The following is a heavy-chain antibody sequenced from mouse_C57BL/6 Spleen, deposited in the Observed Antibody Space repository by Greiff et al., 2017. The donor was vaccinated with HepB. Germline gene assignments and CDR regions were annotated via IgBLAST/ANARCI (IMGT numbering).Heavy chain of an antibody. J-gene: IGHJ2*01. Sequence: QVQLKESGAELVRPGASVTLSCKASGYTFTDYEMHWVKQTPVHGLEWIGVIDPDAGCTVYNQKFKGKAILTADKSSSTAYMELRSLTSEDSAVYYTTNYYGSSYLYYLDYWGQGTTLTVSS. D-gene: IGHD1-1*01. CDR2: IDPDAGCT. V-gene: IGHV1-15*01. CDR1: GYTFTDYE. CDR3: TNYYGSSYLYYLDY.